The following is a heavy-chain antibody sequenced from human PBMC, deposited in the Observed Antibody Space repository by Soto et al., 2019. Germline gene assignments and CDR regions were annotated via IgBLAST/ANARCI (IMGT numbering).Heavy chain of an antibody. J-gene: IGHJ5*02. CDR1: GFTFSNAW. CDR2: IKSKTDGGTT. D-gene: IGHD6-19*01. CDR3: TTTRYTNGWYPFDP. Sequence: EVQLVESGGGLVKPGGSLRLSCAASGFTFSNAWMNWVCQTPGKGLEWVGRIKSKTDGGTTDYAAPVTGRFTISRDDSKDTLFLQMNSLKSEDTAVYYCTTTRYTNGWYPFDPWGQGTLVTVSS. V-gene: IGHV3-15*01.